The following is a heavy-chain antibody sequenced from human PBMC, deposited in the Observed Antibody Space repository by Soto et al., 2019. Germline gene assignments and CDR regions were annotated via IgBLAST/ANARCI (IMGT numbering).Heavy chain of an antibody. Sequence: SETLSLTCPVSGGSISSYCWSWIRQPAGKGLEWIGYIYYSGSTNYNPSLKSRVTISVDTSKNQFSLKLSSVTAADTAVYYCARGGVVVRDFDYWDQRTLVTVS. CDR1: GGSISSYC. CDR2: IYYSGST. CDR3: ARGGVVVRDFDY. J-gene: IGHJ4*02. D-gene: IGHD3-22*01. V-gene: IGHV4-59*01.